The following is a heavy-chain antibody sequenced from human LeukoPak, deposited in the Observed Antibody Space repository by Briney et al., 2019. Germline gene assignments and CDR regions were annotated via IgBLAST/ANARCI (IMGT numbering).Heavy chain of an antibody. J-gene: IGHJ4*02. CDR3: ARDRGSYSDY. V-gene: IGHV1-2*02. Sequence: ASVKVSCKASGYTFTGYYMHWGRQAPGQGLGWMGWINPNSGGTNYAQTFHGRVTMTRAKSISKTNVELSRLRSADTAVYYCARDRGSYSDYWGQGTLVTVSS. CDR1: GYTFTGYY. D-gene: IGHD3-16*01. CDR2: INPNSGGT.